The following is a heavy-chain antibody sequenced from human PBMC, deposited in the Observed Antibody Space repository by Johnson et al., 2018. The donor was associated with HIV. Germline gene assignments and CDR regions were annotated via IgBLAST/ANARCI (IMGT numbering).Heavy chain of an antibody. V-gene: IGHV3-30*04. CDR2: ISYDGRDA. CDR3: ARVGVSGYDLAAFDI. Sequence: VQLVESGGGVVQPGTSLRLSCTASGFAFSSYALHWVRQAPGKGLEWVAVISYDGRDAYYADSVKGRFTSSRDNSKNTLYLQMNSLRAEDTAVYYCARVGVSGYDLAAFDIWGQGTMVTVSS. D-gene: IGHD5-12*01. J-gene: IGHJ3*02. CDR1: GFAFSSYA.